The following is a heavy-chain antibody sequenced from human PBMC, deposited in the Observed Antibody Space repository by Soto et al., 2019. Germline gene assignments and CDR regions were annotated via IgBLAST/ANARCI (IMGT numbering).Heavy chain of an antibody. CDR2: INPSGGST. J-gene: IGHJ4*02. Sequence: GGSVKVSCKASGYTFTNYYMHWVRQAPGQGLEWMGIINPSGGSTTYAQKFQGRVTMTRDTSTSTVYMELSSLRSEDTAVYYCARGFSSGWPFGYWGQGTPVTVSS. V-gene: IGHV1-46*01. D-gene: IGHD6-19*01. CDR3: ARGFSSGWPFGY. CDR1: GYTFTNYY.